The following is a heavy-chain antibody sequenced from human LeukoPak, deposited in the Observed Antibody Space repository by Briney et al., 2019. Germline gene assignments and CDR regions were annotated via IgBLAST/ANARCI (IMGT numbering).Heavy chain of an antibody. V-gene: IGHV3-33*01. D-gene: IGHD3-10*01. J-gene: IGHJ5*02. CDR3: ARGGEALWFGELNWFDP. CDR1: GFTFSTYA. CDR2: IWNDGGDK. Sequence: GGSLRLSCTASGFTFSTYAMHWVRQAPGKGLEWVAVIWNDGGDKYYADSVKGRFTISRDNSKNTLYLQMNSLRAEDTAVYYCARGGEALWFGELNWFDPWGQGTLVTVSS.